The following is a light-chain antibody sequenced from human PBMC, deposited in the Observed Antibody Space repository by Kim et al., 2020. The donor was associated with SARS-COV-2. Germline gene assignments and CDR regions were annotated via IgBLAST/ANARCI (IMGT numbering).Light chain of an antibody. Sequence: QSVLTQPPSASGTPGQRVTISCSGRNSNIGSNYVYWYQQLPGTAPKLLIYRNNPRPSGVPDRFSGSKSGTSASLAISGLRSEDEADYYCATWDDSLSGPVFGGGTKVTVL. J-gene: IGLJ3*02. CDR1: NSNIGSNY. CDR3: ATWDDSLSGPV. CDR2: RNN. V-gene: IGLV1-47*01.